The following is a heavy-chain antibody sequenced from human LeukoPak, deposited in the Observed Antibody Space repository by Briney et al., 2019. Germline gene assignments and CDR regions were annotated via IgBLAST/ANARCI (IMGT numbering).Heavy chain of an antibody. J-gene: IGHJ4*02. V-gene: IGHV1-69*13. D-gene: IGHD1-26*01. CDR1: GGTFSSYA. Sequence: SVKVSCKASGGTFSSYAISWVRQAPGQGLEWMGGIIPIFGTANYAQEFQGRVTITADESTSTAYMELSSLRSEDTAVYYCARGYGGSYYDPFDYWGQGTLVTISS. CDR3: ARGYGGSYYDPFDY. CDR2: IIPIFGTA.